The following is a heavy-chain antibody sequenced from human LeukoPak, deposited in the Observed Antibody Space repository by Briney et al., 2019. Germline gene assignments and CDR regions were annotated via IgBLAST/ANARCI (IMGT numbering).Heavy chain of an antibody. CDR3: AKDSSGSQN. J-gene: IGHJ1*01. V-gene: IGHV3-23*01. CDR1: GFTFNIYN. CDR2: ISDSGGTT. D-gene: IGHD6-19*01. Sequence: GGSLRLSCAASGFTFNIYNMNWVRQAPGKGLEWVSTISDSGGTTYYANSVKGRFTISRDNSKHTLYLQMNSLRAEDTAIYYCAKDSSGSQNWGQGTLVSVSS.